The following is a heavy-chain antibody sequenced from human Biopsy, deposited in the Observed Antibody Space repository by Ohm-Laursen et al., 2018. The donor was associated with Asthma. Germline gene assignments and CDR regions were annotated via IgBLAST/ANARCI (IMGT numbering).Heavy chain of an antibody. CDR3: ARTYYDFLTGQVNDAFAL. Sequence: SVKVSCKASEYTFIHFAIHWVRQAPGQRLEWMGWINAGDGNTKYSQKFQGRVTITRDTSASTAYMDLRSLRSEDTAMYYCARTYYDFLTGQVNDAFALWGQGTMVTVSS. D-gene: IGHD3-9*01. CDR1: EYTFIHFA. CDR2: INAGDGNT. J-gene: IGHJ3*01. V-gene: IGHV1-3*01.